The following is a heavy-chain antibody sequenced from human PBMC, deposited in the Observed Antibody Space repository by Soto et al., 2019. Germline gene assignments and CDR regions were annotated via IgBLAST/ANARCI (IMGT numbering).Heavy chain of an antibody. V-gene: IGHV4-34*01. CDR1: GGSFSGYY. J-gene: IGHJ5*02. Sequence: HVQLQQWGAGLLKPSEPLSLTCDVYGGSFSGYYWSWLRQPPGKGLEWIGEINHSGSTNYNPSLTSRVTISVDTSQNQFSMKRSSVTAADTAVYYCARGTVAGTWGQGTLVTFSS. D-gene: IGHD6-19*01. CDR2: INHSGST. CDR3: ARGTVAGT.